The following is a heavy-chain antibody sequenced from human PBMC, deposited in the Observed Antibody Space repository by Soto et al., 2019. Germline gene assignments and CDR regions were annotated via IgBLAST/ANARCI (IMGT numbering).Heavy chain of an antibody. D-gene: IGHD3-16*01. CDR3: ARPGPQIRDFDY. CDR2: SRNKANSYST. Sequence: EVQLVESGGNLVQPGGSLRLSCAASGITFSDHYMDWVRQAPGKGLEWVGRSRNKANSYSTEYAASVKGRFTISRDDSKNSLYLQMNSLTTEDTAVYYCARPGPQIRDFDYWGQGTLVTVSS. J-gene: IGHJ4*02. CDR1: GITFSDHY. V-gene: IGHV3-72*01.